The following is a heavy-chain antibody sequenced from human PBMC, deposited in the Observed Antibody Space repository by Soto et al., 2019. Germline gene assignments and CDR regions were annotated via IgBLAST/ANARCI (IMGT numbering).Heavy chain of an antibody. J-gene: IGHJ6*03. D-gene: IGHD6-19*01. V-gene: IGHV1-2*02. Sequence: ASVKVSCKASGYTFTGYYMHWVRQAPGQGLEWMGWINAYSGDTNYAQKLQGRVTMTRDTSMSTAYMELRSLRSDDTAVYYCARDFRMAGPHYYYMDVWGKGTTVTVSS. CDR1: GYTFTGYY. CDR3: ARDFRMAGPHYYYMDV. CDR2: INAYSGDT.